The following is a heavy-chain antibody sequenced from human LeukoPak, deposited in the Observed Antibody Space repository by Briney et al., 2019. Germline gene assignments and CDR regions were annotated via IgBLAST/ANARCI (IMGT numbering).Heavy chain of an antibody. J-gene: IGHJ4*02. CDR1: GGSISSSSYY. CDR3: ARDGDTAMVTFPFFDY. V-gene: IGHV4-39*07. Sequence: SETLSLTCTVSGGSISSSSYYWGWIRQPPGKGLEWIGSIYYSGSTYYNPSLKSRVTISVDTSKNQFSLKLSSVTVADTAVYYCARDGDTAMVTFPFFDYWGQGTLVTVSS. D-gene: IGHD5-18*01. CDR2: IYYSGST.